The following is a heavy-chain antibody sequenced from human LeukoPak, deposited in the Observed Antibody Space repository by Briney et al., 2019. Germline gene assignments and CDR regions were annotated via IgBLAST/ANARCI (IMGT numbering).Heavy chain of an antibody. CDR1: GFTFSSYA. D-gene: IGHD6-19*01. Sequence: PGGSLRLSCAAAGFTFSSYAMNWVRQAPGKWLEWVSSIIGSGRDTYYADSAKGRFTISRDNAKNTLYLQMNSLRAEDTAVYYCARGNWGPSSGLDHFDYWGQGTLVTVSS. J-gene: IGHJ4*02. CDR3: ARGNWGPSSGLDHFDY. CDR2: IIGSGRDT. V-gene: IGHV3-23*01.